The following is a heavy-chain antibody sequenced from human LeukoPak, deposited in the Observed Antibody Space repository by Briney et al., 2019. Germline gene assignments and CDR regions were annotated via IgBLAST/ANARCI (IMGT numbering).Heavy chain of an antibody. CDR2: TYYRSKWYY. D-gene: IGHD5-24*01. Sequence: SQTLSLTCAISGDSVSSNSAGWQWIRQSPSRGLEWLGRTYYRSKWYYDYAVSMKGRITITPDTSKNQFSLQVTSVTPEDAGVYYCARDPADGYRHHDFWGQGTLVTVSS. V-gene: IGHV6-1*01. CDR1: GDSVSSNSAG. CDR3: ARDPADGYRHHDF. J-gene: IGHJ4*02.